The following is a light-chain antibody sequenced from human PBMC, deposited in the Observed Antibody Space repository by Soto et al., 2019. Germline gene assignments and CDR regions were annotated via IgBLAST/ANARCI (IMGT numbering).Light chain of an antibody. CDR2: GAS. Sequence: EIVLTQSPGTLSLSPGERATLSCRASQSVGSNYLGWYQQKPGQAPRLLSHGASSRATGIPDRFSGSGSGTDFILTISRLEPEDFAVYYCQQYGSSPWTFGQGTKVEIK. V-gene: IGKV3-20*01. CDR1: QSVGSNY. J-gene: IGKJ1*01. CDR3: QQYGSSPWT.